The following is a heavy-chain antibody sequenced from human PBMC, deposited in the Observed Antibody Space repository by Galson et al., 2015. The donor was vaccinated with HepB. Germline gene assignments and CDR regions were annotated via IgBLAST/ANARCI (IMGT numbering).Heavy chain of an antibody. J-gene: IGHJ6*02. CDR2: ISYDGSNK. CDR3: AKDLFRFLEWLLYPYYYGMDV. V-gene: IGHV3-30*18. CDR1: GFTFSSYG. Sequence: SLRLSCAASGFTFSSYGMHWVRQAPGKGLEWVAVISYDGSNKYYADSVKGRFTISRDNSKNTLYLQMKSLRAEDTAVYYCAKDLFRFLEWLLYPYYYGMDVWGQGTTVTVSS. D-gene: IGHD3-3*01.